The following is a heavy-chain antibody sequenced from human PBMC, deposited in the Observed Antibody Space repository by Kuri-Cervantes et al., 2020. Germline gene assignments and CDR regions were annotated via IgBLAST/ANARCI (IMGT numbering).Heavy chain of an antibody. CDR3: ARSPSRYYMDV. J-gene: IGHJ6*03. CDR1: GFTFSDYY. Sequence: GSLRLSCAASGFTFSDYYMSWIRQAPGKGLEWIGEINHSGSTNYNPSLKSRVTISVDTSKNQFSLKLSSVTAADTAVYYCARSPSRYYMDVWGKGTTVTVSS. V-gene: IGHV4-34*01. CDR2: INHSGST.